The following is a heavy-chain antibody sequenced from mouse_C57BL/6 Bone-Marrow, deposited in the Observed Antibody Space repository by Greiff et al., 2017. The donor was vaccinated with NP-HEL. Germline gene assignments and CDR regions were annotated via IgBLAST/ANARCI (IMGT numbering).Heavy chain of an antibody. V-gene: IGHV2-9-1*01. CDR2: IWTGGGT. CDR1: GFSLTSYA. CDR3: ARKNYYGSSFTFYWYFDV. D-gene: IGHD1-1*01. Sequence: QVQLKESGPGLVAPSQSLSITCTVSGFSLTSYAISWVRQPPGKGLEWLGVIWTGGGTNYNSALKSRLSISKDNAKSQVFLKMNSLQTDDTARYYCARKNYYGSSFTFYWYFDVWGTGTTVTVSS. J-gene: IGHJ1*03.